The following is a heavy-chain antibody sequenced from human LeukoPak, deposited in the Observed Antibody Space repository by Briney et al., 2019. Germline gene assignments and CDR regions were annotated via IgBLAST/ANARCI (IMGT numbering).Heavy chain of an antibody. J-gene: IGHJ4*02. V-gene: IGHV3-74*01. CDR1: GFTFSSYS. CDR2: INSDGRST. D-gene: IGHD6-19*01. CDR3: ARDRYRSGWFGY. Sequence: GGSLRLSCAASGFTFSSYSMNWVRQAPGKGLVWVSRINSDGRSTVYADSVKGRFTISRDNAKNTLYLQMNSLRDEATAVYYCARDRYRSGWFGYWGQGTLVTVSS.